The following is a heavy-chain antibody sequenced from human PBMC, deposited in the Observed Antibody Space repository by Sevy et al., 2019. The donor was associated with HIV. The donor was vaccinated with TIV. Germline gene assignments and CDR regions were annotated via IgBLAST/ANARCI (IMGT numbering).Heavy chain of an antibody. V-gene: IGHV5-51*01. Sequence: GESLKISCKGSGYTFNKYWIGWVRQLPGRGLQWMGLIYPGDSDTRYSPSFQGQVTISADQSINTAYLQWSSPTASDTAIYYCARDNSGDGSAFDIWGQGTLVTVSS. J-gene: IGHJ3*02. CDR2: IYPGDSDT. CDR3: ARDNSGDGSAFDI. CDR1: GYTFNKYW. D-gene: IGHD3-22*01.